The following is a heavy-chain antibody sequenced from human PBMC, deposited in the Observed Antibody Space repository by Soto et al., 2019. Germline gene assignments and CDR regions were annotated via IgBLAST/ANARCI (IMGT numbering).Heavy chain of an antibody. D-gene: IGHD2-2*01. Sequence: QVQLQESGPGLVKPSQTLSLTCTVSGGSISSGEHYWSWIRQPPGRGLQWIGYIYNRGNTDYNPSLTSRVTISIDTSKNQFSLKVRSVTAADTAVYYCATSTRTLGRLFDPWGQGTLVTVSS. CDR1: GGSISSGEHY. CDR3: ATSTRTLGRLFDP. CDR2: IYNRGNT. V-gene: IGHV4-30-4*01. J-gene: IGHJ5*02.